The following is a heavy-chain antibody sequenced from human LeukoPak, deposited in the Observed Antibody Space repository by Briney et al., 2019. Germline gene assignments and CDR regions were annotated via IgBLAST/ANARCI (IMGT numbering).Heavy chain of an antibody. CDR2: IYTSGST. CDR3: ASGAVVDAFDI. CDR1: GDSISSYY. Sequence: PSETLSLTCTVSGDSISSYYWSWIRQPPGKGLEWIGRIYTSGSTNYNPSLKSRVTMSADTSKNQFSLKLSSVTAADTAVYFCASGAVVDAFDIWGQGTMVTVSS. J-gene: IGHJ3*02. V-gene: IGHV4-4*07. D-gene: IGHD4-23*01.